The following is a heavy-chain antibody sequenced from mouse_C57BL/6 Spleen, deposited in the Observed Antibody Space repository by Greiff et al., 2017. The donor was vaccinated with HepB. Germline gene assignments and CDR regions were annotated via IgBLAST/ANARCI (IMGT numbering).Heavy chain of an antibody. CDR1: GFNIKDYY. V-gene: IGHV14-2*01. CDR2: IDPEDGET. Sequence: VQLKESGAELVKPGASVKLSCTASGFNIKDYYMHWVKQRTEQGLEWIGRIDPEDGETKYAPKFQGKATITADTSSNTAYLQLSSLTSEDTAVYYCARRGNYGLYWYFDVWGTGTTVTVSS. CDR3: ARRGNYGLYWYFDV. D-gene: IGHD2-1*01. J-gene: IGHJ1*03.